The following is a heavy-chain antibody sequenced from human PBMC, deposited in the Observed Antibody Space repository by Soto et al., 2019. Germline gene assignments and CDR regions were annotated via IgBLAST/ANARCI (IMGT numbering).Heavy chain of an antibody. CDR3: ARGVQVTSDYYYYYGMDV. CDR2: ISANTGNT. CDR1: GYTFTSYG. V-gene: IGHV1-18*01. J-gene: IGHJ6*02. Sequence: ASVKVSCKASGYTFTSYGISWVRQAPGQGLEWMGWISANTGNTNYAQKFQGRVTMTTDTSTSTAYMELRSLTSDDTALYYCARGVQVTSDYYYYYGMDVWGQGTTVTVSS. D-gene: IGHD1-1*01.